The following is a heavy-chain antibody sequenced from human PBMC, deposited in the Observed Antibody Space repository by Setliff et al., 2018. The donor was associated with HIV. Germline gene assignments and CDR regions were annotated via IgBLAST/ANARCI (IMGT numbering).Heavy chain of an antibody. CDR1: GGSISNSSSY. CDR2: IYSSRWS. Sequence: SETLSLTCTVSGGSISNSSSYWGWIRQTPGKGLEWIGSIYSSRWSYYNPSLQSRLTLSIDRSRSQFSLNLRSVTAADTAVYYCGIHSLYGPAAISALDYWGQGALVTVSS. D-gene: IGHD2-2*02. CDR3: GIHSLYGPAAISALDY. J-gene: IGHJ4*02. V-gene: IGHV4-39*01.